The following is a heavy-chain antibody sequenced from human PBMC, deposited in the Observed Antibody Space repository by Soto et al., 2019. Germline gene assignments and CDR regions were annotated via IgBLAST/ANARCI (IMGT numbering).Heavy chain of an antibody. CDR1: GYTFTSYA. J-gene: IGHJ6*03. V-gene: IGHV1-3*01. D-gene: IGHD6-13*01. Sequence: ASVKVSCKASGYTFTSYAMHWVRQAPGQRLEWMGRINAILGKTKYAQKFQGRVTITTDKSTSTAYMELSSLRSEDTAVYYCARDYGSSYHYYYMDVWGKGTTVTVSS. CDR2: INAILGKT. CDR3: ARDYGSSYHYYYMDV.